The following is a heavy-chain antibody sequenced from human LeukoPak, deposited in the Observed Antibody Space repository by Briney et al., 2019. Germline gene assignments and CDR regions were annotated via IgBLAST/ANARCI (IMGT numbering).Heavy chain of an antibody. V-gene: IGHV4-31*03. J-gene: IGHJ5*02. Sequence: SQTLSLTCTVSGGSISSGGYYWSWIRQHPGKGLEWIGYIYYSGSTYYNPSLKSRVTKSVDTSKNQFSLKLSSVTAADTAVYYCAREVYQLLLENWFDPWGQGTLVTVSS. D-gene: IGHD2-2*01. CDR3: AREVYQLLLENWFDP. CDR2: IYYSGST. CDR1: GGSISSGGYY.